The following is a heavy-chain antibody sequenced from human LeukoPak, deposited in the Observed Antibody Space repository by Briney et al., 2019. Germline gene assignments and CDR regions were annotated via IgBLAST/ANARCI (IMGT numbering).Heavy chain of an antibody. CDR1: GFTFSSYA. CDR3: ARAPYGGGFDY. V-gene: IGHV3-53*01. J-gene: IGHJ4*02. Sequence: GGSLRLSCAASGFTFSSYAMSWVRQAPGKGLEWVSLIDSGGNTYYADSVKGRFAVSRDNSKNTLYFQLNSLRAEDTAVYYCARAPYGGGFDYWGQGTLVTVSS. CDR2: IDSGGNT. D-gene: IGHD3-10*01.